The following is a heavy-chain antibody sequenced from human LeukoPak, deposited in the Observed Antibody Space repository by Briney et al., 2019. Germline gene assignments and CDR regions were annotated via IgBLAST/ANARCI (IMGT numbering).Heavy chain of an antibody. CDR2: ISSSSSYI. CDR1: GFTFSSYS. J-gene: IGHJ4*02. Sequence: PGGSLRLSCAASGFTFSSYSMNWVRQAPGKGLEWVSSISSSSSYIYYADSLKGRFTISRDNAKNSLYLQMNSLRAGDTAVYYCASRRGAVAGGIDYWGQGTLVTVSS. CDR3: ASRRGAVAGGIDY. D-gene: IGHD6-19*01. V-gene: IGHV3-21*01.